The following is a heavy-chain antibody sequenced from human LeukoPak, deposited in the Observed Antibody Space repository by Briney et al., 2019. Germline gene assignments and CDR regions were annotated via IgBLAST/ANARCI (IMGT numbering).Heavy chain of an antibody. CDR2: INTNTGNP. J-gene: IGHJ5*02. V-gene: IGHV7-4-1*02. CDR1: GYTFTSYA. CDR3: AREDYYDSSAINWFDP. Sequence: ASVKVSCKASGYTFTSYAMNWVRQAPGQGVEWMGWINTNTGNPTYAQGFTGRFVFSLDTSVSTAYLQISSLKAEDTAVYYCAREDYYDSSAINWFDPWGQGTLVTVSS. D-gene: IGHD3-22*01.